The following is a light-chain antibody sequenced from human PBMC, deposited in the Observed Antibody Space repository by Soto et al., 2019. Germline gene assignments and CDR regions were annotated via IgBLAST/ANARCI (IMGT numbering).Light chain of an antibody. CDR1: QTISSW. Sequence: DIQRAHSPSTLSGSVGDRVTFACPSSQTISSWLAWYQQKPGKAPKLLIYKASTLKSGVPSRFSGSGSGTEFTLTISSLEPEDFAVYYCQQGSNWPRTFGHGTDWRL. CDR3: QQGSNWPRT. V-gene: IGKV1-5*03. CDR2: KAS. J-gene: IGKJ5*01.